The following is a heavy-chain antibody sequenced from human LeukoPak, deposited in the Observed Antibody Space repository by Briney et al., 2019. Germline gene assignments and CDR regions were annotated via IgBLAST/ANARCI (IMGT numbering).Heavy chain of an antibody. V-gene: IGHV3-7*01. CDR3: ARERKWSYDFWSGYDTPDAFDI. CDR1: GFTFSSYW. Sequence: GGSLRLSCAASGFTFSSYWMSWVRQAPGKGLEWVANIKQDGSEKYYVDSVKGRFTISRDNAKNSLYLQMNSLRAEDTAVYYCARERKWSYDFWSGYDTPDAFDIWGQGTMVTVSS. CDR2: IKQDGSEK. J-gene: IGHJ3*02. D-gene: IGHD3-3*01.